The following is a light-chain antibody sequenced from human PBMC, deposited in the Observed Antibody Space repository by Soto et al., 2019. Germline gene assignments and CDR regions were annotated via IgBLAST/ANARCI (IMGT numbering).Light chain of an antibody. CDR2: DVN. J-gene: IGLJ2*01. CDR1: SNDVGGYNY. CDR3: CSYAGSYTFVI. Sequence: QPVLTQPRSVSGSPGQSITISCTGTSNDVGGYNYVSWYQQHPGKAPKLLIYDVNKRPSRVPDRFSGSKSGNTASLTISGLQAEDEADYHCCSYAGSYTFVIFGGGTKLTVL. V-gene: IGLV2-11*01.